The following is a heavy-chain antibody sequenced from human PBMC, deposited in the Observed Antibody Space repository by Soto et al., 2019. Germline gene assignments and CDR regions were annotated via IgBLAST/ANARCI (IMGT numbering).Heavy chain of an antibody. CDR1: GFTFSSYA. Sequence: PGGSLRLSCAASGFTFSSYAMSWVRQAPGKGLEWVSAISGSGGSTYYADSVKGRFTISRDNSKNTLYLQMNSLRAEDTAVYYCAKDLFWVAAIPYYYYSGMDVWGQGTTVTVSS. V-gene: IGHV3-23*01. CDR2: ISGSGGST. CDR3: AKDLFWVAAIPYYYYSGMDV. D-gene: IGHD2-2*02. J-gene: IGHJ6*02.